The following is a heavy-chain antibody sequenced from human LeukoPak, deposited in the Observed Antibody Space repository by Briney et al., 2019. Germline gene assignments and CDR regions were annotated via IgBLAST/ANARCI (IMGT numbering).Heavy chain of an antibody. V-gene: IGHV3-21*01. CDR2: ISSSSSYI. Sequence: GGSLRLSCAASGFTFNTYSMNWVRQAPGKGLEWVSPISSSSSYIDYADSGKGRFTISRDNAKNSLYLQMNSLRVEDTAVYYCAKGGSGTYFLDYWGQGTLVTVSS. CDR1: GFTFNTYS. D-gene: IGHD1-26*01. J-gene: IGHJ4*02. CDR3: AKGGSGTYFLDY.